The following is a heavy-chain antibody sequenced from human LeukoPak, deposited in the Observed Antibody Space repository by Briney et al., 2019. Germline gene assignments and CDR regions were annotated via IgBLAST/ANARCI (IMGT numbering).Heavy chain of an antibody. J-gene: IGHJ3*01. CDR2: IESDGTST. V-gene: IGHV3-74*01. Sequence: GRSLRLSCAASGFTFTTSWMHWFRQAPGKGLVWVSRIESDGTSTTYADSVKGRFTISRDNAKNTLYLQMNSLRAEDTAVYYCARDQYSSTWYRGAFDVWGQGTMDSVSS. CDR1: GFTFTTSW. CDR3: ARDQYSSTWYRGAFDV. D-gene: IGHD6-13*01.